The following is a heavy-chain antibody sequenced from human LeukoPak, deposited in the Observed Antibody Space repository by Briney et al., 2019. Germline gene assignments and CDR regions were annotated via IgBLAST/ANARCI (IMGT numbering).Heavy chain of an antibody. Sequence: GGSLRLSCTGSGFTFGNYVLSWFRQAPGKGLEWVGFITSKAYGGTTEDAASVKGRFTISRDDSKSIAYLQMNSLKTEDTAMYYCSRDPYSSGWYFDYWGQGTLVTVSS. CDR3: SRDPYSSGWYFDY. CDR2: ITSKAYGGTT. V-gene: IGHV3-49*03. D-gene: IGHD6-19*01. J-gene: IGHJ4*02. CDR1: GFTFGNYV.